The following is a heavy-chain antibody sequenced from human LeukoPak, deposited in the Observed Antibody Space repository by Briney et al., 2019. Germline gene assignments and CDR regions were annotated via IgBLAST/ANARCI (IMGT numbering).Heavy chain of an antibody. CDR2: IKQDGSEK. D-gene: IGHD2-15*01. J-gene: IGHJ4*02. CDR3: ARDWDIVVVVAATTVGY. Sequence: GGSLRLSCAASGFTFSSYRMSWVRQAPGKGLEWVANIKQDGSEKYYVDSVKGRFTISRDNAKNSLYLQMNSLRAEDTAVYYCARDWDIVVVVAATTVGYWGQGTLVTVSS. V-gene: IGHV3-7*01. CDR1: GFTFSSYR.